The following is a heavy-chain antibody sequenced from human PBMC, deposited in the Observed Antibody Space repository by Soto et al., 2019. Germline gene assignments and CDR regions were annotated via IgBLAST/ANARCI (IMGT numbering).Heavy chain of an antibody. D-gene: IGHD5-12*01. V-gene: IGHV1-8*01. CDR3: ARERPDGYDN. Sequence: QVQLVQSGAEVKKPGASVKVSCKASGYTFTSYDINWVRQATGQGLEWMGWMNPNSGNTAYAQKFQGRVTMTSNTPQSTAYLGPSSLRSEDTAVDYCARERPDGYDNWGQGTLVTVSS. CDR2: MNPNSGNT. J-gene: IGHJ4*02. CDR1: GYTFTSYD.